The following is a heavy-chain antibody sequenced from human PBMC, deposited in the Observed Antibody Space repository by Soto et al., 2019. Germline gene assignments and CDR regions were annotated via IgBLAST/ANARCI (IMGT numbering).Heavy chain of an antibody. CDR1: SGSISSSNW. J-gene: IGHJ4*02. V-gene: IGHV4-4*02. Sequence: SETLSLTCAVSSGSISSSNWWSWVRQPPGKGLGWIGEIYHSGSTNYNPSLKSRVTISVDKSKNQFSLKLSTVTAADTAVYYCATGGFINYDYIWGSYRYNDYWGQGTLVTVSS. CDR2: IYHSGST. D-gene: IGHD3-16*02. CDR3: ATGGFINYDYIWGSYRYNDY.